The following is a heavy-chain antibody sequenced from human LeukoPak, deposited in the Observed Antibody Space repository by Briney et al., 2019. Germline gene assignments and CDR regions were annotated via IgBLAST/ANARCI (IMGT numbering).Heavy chain of an antibody. D-gene: IGHD4-17*01. CDR3: ARRTVSEYNWFGP. Sequence: GGSLRLSCAASGFTFSSYSMNWVRQAPGKGLEWVSSISSSSSYICYADSVKGRFTISRDNAKNSLYLQMNSLRAEDTAVYYCARRTVSEYNWFGPWGQGTLVTVSS. CDR1: GFTFSSYS. V-gene: IGHV3-21*01. J-gene: IGHJ5*02. CDR2: ISSSSSYI.